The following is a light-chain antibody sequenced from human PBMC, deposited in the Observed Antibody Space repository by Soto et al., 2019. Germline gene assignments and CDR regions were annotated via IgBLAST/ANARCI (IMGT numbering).Light chain of an antibody. CDR3: QQYGHT. CDR2: GAS. Sequence: EIVLTQSPGTLSLSPGERATLSCRASQSVSSSYLAWYQQKPGQAPRLLIYGASSRATGIPDRFSGSGSGTDFTLTISRLDPEDFAVYYRQQYGHTFGPGTKVDIK. J-gene: IGKJ3*01. V-gene: IGKV3-20*01. CDR1: QSVSSSY.